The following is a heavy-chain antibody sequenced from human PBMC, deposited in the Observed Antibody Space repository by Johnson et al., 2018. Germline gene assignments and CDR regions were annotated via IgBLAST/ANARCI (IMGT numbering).Heavy chain of an antibody. CDR2: IKSRSDDETR. CDR3: TTDFCVGSGSYIRGT. J-gene: IGHJ5*02. V-gene: IGHV3-15*01. Sequence: VQLVESGGGLVEPGGSLRLSCVASGLTFSNAWMTWVRQAPGKGLEWVARIKSRSDDETRDYAAPLQGGFTISSDESKATMYLQMSNLGIEDIAVYYCTTDFCVGSGSYIRGTWGKGVLVTVSS. D-gene: IGHD3-10*01. CDR1: GLTFSNAW.